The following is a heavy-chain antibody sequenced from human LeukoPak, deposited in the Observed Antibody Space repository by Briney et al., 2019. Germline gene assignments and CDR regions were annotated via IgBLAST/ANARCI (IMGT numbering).Heavy chain of an antibody. CDR1: GGSISSYY. CDR2: IYYSGST. Sequence: SETLSLTCTVSGGSISSYYWSWIRQPPGKGLEWIGYIYYSGSTNYNPSLKSRVTISVDTSKNQFSLKLSSVTAADTAVYYCAREMYDYVWGSPTPSYYFDYWGQGTLVTVSS. J-gene: IGHJ4*02. D-gene: IGHD3-16*01. CDR3: AREMYDYVWGSPTPSYYFDY. V-gene: IGHV4-59*01.